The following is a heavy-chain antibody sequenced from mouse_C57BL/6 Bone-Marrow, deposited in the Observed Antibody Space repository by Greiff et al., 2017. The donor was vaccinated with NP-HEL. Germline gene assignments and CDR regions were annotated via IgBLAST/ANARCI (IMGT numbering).Heavy chain of an antibody. CDR1: GYTFTSYT. J-gene: IGHJ1*03. Sequence: VKLLESGAELARPGASVKMSCKASGYTFTSYTMHWVKQRPGQGLEWIGYINPSSGYTKYNQKFKDKATLTADKSSSTAYMQLSSLTSEDSAVYYCAREDYGLYWYFDVWGTGTTVTVSS. D-gene: IGHD1-2*01. V-gene: IGHV1-4*01. CDR2: INPSSGYT. CDR3: AREDYGLYWYFDV.